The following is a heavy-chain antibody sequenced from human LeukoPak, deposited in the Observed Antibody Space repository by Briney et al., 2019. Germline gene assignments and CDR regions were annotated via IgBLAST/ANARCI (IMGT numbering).Heavy chain of an antibody. V-gene: IGHV4-38-2*02. CDR3: ARVRIAARSKTNPFSLRPHDPFDY. CDR1: GYSISSGYY. CDR2: IYYSGST. J-gene: IGHJ4*02. D-gene: IGHD6-6*01. Sequence: TSETLSLTCTVSGYSISSGYYWGWIRPPPGKGLEWIGSIYYSGSTYYNPSLKSRVTISVDTSKNQFSLKLSSVTAADTAVYYCARVRIAARSKTNPFSLRPHDPFDYWGQGTLVTVSS.